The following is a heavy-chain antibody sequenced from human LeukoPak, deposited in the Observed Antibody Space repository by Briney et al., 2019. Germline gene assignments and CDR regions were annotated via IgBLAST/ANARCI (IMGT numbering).Heavy chain of an antibody. CDR3: ARDHDDILTGHSFDI. Sequence: SETLSLTCTVSGGPISSGDYYWSWIRQPPGKGLEWIGYIYYSGSTYYNPPLKSRVTISVDTSKNQFSLKLSSVTAADTAVYYCARDHDDILTGHSFDIWGQGTMVTVSS. CDR2: IYYSGST. D-gene: IGHD3-9*01. J-gene: IGHJ3*02. V-gene: IGHV4-30-4*01. CDR1: GGPISSGDYY.